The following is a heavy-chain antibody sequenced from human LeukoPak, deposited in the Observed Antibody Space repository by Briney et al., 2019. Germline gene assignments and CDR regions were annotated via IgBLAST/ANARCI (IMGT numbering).Heavy chain of an antibody. CDR1: DVSISSYY. CDR2: IHYSGST. D-gene: IGHD3-22*01. V-gene: IGHV4-59*01. CDR3: ARWGHFDTSGYFVVDY. J-gene: IGHJ4*02. Sequence: PSETLSLTCTISDVSISSYYWNWIRQSPGKGLEWIGHIHYSGSTHYNPSLQSRVSISIDTSKNHFSLKLRSVTAADTAVYYCARWGHFDTSGYFVVDYWGQGTLVTVSS.